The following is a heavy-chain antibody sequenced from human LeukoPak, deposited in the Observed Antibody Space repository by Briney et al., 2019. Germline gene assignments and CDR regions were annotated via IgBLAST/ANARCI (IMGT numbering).Heavy chain of an antibody. CDR2: INHSGST. CDR3: ASGQGYFDY. V-gene: IGHV4-34*01. Sequence: SETLSLTCAVYGGSFSGYYWSWIRQPPGEGLEWIGEINHSGSTNYNPSLKSRVTISVDTSKNQFSLKLSSVTAADTAVYYCASGQGYFDYWGQGTLVTVSS. CDR1: GGSFSGYY. J-gene: IGHJ4*02.